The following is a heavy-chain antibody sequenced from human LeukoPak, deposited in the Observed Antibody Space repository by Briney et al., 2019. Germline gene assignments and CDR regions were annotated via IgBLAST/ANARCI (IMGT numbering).Heavy chain of an antibody. CDR3: ATSEKNYVFGSDSPPSSFDY. CDR2: IYPGDSDT. CDR1: GYTFSSYW. Sequence: GESLKISCKGSGYTFSSYWIGWVRQMPGKGLEWMGIIYPGDSDTRYSPSFQGQVTISVDTSISTAYLQWSSLKASDTAIYYCATSEKNYVFGSDSPPSSFDYWAQGPLVTVPS. D-gene: IGHD3-16*01. V-gene: IGHV5-51*01. J-gene: IGHJ4*02.